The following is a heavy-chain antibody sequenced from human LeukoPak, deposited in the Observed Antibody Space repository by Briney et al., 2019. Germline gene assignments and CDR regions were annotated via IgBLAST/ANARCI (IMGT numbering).Heavy chain of an antibody. V-gene: IGHV1-18*01. CDR3: ARVRAVAGYYYYGMDV. D-gene: IGHD6-19*01. CDR2: ISAYNGNT. Sequence: ASVKVSCKASGYTFTSYGISWVRQAPGQGLEWTGWISAYNGNTNYARKLQGRVTMTTDTSTSTAYMELRSLRSDDTAVYYCARVRAVAGYYYYGMDVWGQGTTVTVSS. CDR1: GYTFTSYG. J-gene: IGHJ6*02.